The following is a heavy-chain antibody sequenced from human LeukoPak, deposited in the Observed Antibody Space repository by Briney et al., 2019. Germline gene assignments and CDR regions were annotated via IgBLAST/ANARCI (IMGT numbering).Heavy chain of an antibody. V-gene: IGHV3-33*01. J-gene: IGHJ4*02. CDR1: GFTFSSYG. CDR2: IWYDGSNK. D-gene: IGHD6-13*01. CDR3: ARDVSIAAAGCDY. Sequence: GRSLILSCAASGFTFSSYGMHWVRQAPGKGLEWVAVIWYDGSNKYYADSVKGRFTISRDNSKNTLYLQMNSLRAEDTAVYYCARDVSIAAAGCDYWGQGTLVTVSS.